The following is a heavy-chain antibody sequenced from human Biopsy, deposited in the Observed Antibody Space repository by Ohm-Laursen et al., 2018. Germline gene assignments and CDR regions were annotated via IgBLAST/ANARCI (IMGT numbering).Heavy chain of an antibody. CDR1: EGTFSNYG. J-gene: IGHJ1*01. CDR2: NIPILGTG. CDR3: ATKLTGYFHH. D-gene: IGHD3-9*01. Sequence: SSVKVSCKAPEGTFSNYGVNWVRQAPGQGLEWLGGNIPILGTGNYAQKFQDRVTVTADTSTSTATMELRSLRSDDTAVYYCATKLTGYFHHWGQGTLVIVSA. V-gene: IGHV1-69*06.